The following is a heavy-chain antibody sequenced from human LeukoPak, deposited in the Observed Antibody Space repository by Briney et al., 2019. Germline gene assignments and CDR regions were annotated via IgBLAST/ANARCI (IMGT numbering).Heavy chain of an antibody. V-gene: IGHV3-7*02. Sequence: SGGSLRLSCGTSGFGFGIYWMTWVRQAPGKGLEWVANINRDGSQKHYVDSVKGRFTISRDNAGKSLYLDMDSLRAVDTAVYYCAKGHGPSGLRRYYFDYWGQGTLVTVSS. CDR1: GFGFGIYW. CDR3: AKGHGPSGLRRYYFDY. CDR2: INRDGSQK. D-gene: IGHD3-10*01. J-gene: IGHJ4*02.